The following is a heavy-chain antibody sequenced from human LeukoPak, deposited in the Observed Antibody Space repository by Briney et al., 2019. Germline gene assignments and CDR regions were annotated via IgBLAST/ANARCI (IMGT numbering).Heavy chain of an antibody. CDR3: ATSPSSFFDY. Sequence: PSETLSLTCTVSGGSISSSFWNWIRQPPGKGLEWIGYIYFSGNTNFNPSLKSRVTISVDTSKNQFSLKLSSVTAADTAIYYCATSPSSFFDYWGQGILVTVSS. CDR2: IYFSGNT. V-gene: IGHV4-59*08. D-gene: IGHD6-6*01. J-gene: IGHJ4*02. CDR1: GGSISSSF.